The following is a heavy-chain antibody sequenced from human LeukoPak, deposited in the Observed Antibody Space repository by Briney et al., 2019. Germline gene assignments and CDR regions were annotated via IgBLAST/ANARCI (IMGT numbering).Heavy chain of an antibody. J-gene: IGHJ4*02. CDR2: IYYSGST. CDR3: ARLRAWYGSSSFPPYFDY. D-gene: IGHD6-13*01. CDR1: GGSISSSSYY. Sequence: PSETLSLTCTVSGGSISSSSYYWGWIRQPPGKGLKWIGSIYYSGSTYYNPSLKSRVTISVDTSKNQFSLKLSSVTAADTAVYYCARLRAWYGSSSFPPYFDYWGQGTLVTVSS. V-gene: IGHV4-39*07.